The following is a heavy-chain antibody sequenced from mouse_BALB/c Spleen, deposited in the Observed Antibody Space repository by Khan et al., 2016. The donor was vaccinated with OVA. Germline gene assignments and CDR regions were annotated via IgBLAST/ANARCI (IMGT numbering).Heavy chain of an antibody. CDR1: GFTFSSYG. J-gene: IGHJ3*01. CDR2: ISNGGSYT. V-gene: IGHV5-6*01. D-gene: IGHD1-2*01. Sequence: EVELVESGGDLVKPGGSLNLSCEASGFTFSSYGMSWLRQTPDKRLEWVATISNGGSYTYFPDSVKGRLTISRDNAKNTLYLQMGSLKSEDTAMYYCPRHRFTTPTAWFAYWGQGTLVTVFA. CDR3: PRHRFTTPTAWFAY.